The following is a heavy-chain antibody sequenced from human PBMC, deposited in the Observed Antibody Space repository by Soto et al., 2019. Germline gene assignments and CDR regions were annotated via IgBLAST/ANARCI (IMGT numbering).Heavy chain of an antibody. V-gene: IGHV4-59*08. J-gene: IGHJ6*03. CDR3: ASHLKYSSGWYPGYYYYMDV. D-gene: IGHD6-19*01. Sequence: SETLSLTCTVSGGSISSYYWSWIRQPPGKGLEWIGYIYYSGSTNYNPSLKSRVTISVDTSKNQFSLKLSSVTAADTAVYYCASHLKYSSGWYPGYYYYMDVWGKGTTVTVSS. CDR2: IYYSGST. CDR1: GGSISSYY.